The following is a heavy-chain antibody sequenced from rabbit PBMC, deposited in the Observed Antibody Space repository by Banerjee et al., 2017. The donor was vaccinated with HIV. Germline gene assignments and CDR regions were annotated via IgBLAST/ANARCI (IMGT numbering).Heavy chain of an antibody. CDR3: ARIYAASVTYFNL. J-gene: IGHJ4*01. V-gene: IGHV1S45*01. CDR2: ISAGSSGRT. D-gene: IGHD4-2*01. Sequence: QEQLEESGGGLVQPEGSLTLTCTASGFSFSAVYYMCWVRQAPGKGLEWIACISAGSSGRTYYASWAKGRFTISKTSSTTVTLQMTSLTAADTATYFCARIYAASVTYFNLWGPGTLVTVS. CDR1: GFSFSAVYY.